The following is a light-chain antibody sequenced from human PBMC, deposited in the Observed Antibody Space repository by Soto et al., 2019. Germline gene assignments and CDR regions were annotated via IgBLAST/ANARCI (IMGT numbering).Light chain of an antibody. CDR1: QNITNY. CDR3: QSFDNTQWK. J-gene: IGKJ1*01. V-gene: IGKV1-39*01. Sequence: DIQMTQSPSSLSASVSDRVTITCRARQNITNYLTWYQQKPGKAPKLLIYAASSWQSGVPSRFSGGGSGTDFSLTISGLQPEDVASYYCQSFDNTQWKFGQGTKVDIK. CDR2: AAS.